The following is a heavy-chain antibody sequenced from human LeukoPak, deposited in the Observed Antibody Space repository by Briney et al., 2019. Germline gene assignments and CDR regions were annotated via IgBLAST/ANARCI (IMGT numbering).Heavy chain of an antibody. CDR1: GYTLTELS. CDR3: VRTPPNWGADY. D-gene: IGHD7-27*01. J-gene: IGHJ4*02. V-gene: IGHV1-24*01. Sequence: GASVKVSCEVSGYTLTELSMHWVRQAPGKGLEWMGGFDPEDGETIYAQKFQGRVTTTRNTAMSTAYMELSSLRSEDTAVYYCVRTPPNWGADYWGQGTLVTVSS. CDR2: FDPEDGET.